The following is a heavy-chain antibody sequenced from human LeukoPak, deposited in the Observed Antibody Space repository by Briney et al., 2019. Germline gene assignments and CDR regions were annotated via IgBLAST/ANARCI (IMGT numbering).Heavy chain of an antibody. J-gene: IGHJ4*02. V-gene: IGHV1-2*02. CDR2: INPNSGGT. CDR1: GYTFTGYY. Sequence: ASVKVSCKASGYTFTGYYMHWVRQAPGQGLEWMGWINPNSGGTNYAQKFQGRVTMTRDTSISTAYMELNSLKSDDTALYFCAKTPYGDYYDYWGQGTLVTVSS. D-gene: IGHD4-17*01. CDR3: AKTPYGDYYDY.